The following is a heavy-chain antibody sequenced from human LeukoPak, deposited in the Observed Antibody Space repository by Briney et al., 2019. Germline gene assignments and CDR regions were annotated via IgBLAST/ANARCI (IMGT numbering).Heavy chain of an antibody. CDR3: ATTWGPDY. V-gene: IGHV3-21*01. CDR1: GFTFSSYS. J-gene: IGHJ4*02. Sequence: GVSLRLSCAASGFTFSSYSMNWVRQAPGKGLEWVSSISSSSSYIYYADSVNGRFTISRDNAKNSLYLQLNSLRVEDTAVYYCATTWGPDYWGQGTLVTVSS. D-gene: IGHD3-16*01. CDR2: ISSSSSYI.